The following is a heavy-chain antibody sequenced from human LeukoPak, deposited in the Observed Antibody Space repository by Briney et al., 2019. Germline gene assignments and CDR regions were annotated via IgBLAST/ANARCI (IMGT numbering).Heavy chain of an antibody. D-gene: IGHD6-13*01. CDR2: IYSSGST. Sequence: PGGSLRLSCAASGFTVSSNYMSWVRQAPGKGLEWVSVIYSSGSTYYADSVKGRFTISRDNSKNTLHLQMNTLGAEDTAVYYCASRIATAGSVDYWGQGTLVTVSS. V-gene: IGHV3-53*01. J-gene: IGHJ4*02. CDR3: ASRIATAGSVDY. CDR1: GFTVSSNY.